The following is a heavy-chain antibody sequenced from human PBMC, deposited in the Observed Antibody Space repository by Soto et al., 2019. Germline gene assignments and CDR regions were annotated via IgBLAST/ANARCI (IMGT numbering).Heavy chain of an antibody. CDR2: IIPIFGTA. V-gene: IGHV1-69*01. CDR1: GGTFSSYA. J-gene: IGHJ6*02. CDR3: ARKFWSCYSDYYYGMDV. Sequence: QVQLVQSGAEVKKPGSSVKVSCKASGGTFSSYAISWVRQAPGQGLEWMGGIIPIFGTANYAQKFQGRVTITADESTSTAYRELSSLRSEDTAVYYCARKFWSCYSDYYYGMDVWGQGTTVTVSS. D-gene: IGHD3-3*01.